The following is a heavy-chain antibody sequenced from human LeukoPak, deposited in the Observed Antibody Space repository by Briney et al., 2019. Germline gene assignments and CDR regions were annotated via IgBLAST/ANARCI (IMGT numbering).Heavy chain of an antibody. V-gene: IGHV3-21*01. CDR1: GFTFSSYS. CDR3: AGANPPAISFFDW. J-gene: IGHJ4*02. D-gene: IGHD3-9*01. Sequence: KPGGSLRLSCAASGFTFSSYSMNWVRLAPGKGLEWVASISGSSGSIYYADSVKGRFTISRDNAKNSLYLQMNSLRAEDTAVYYCAGANPPAISFFDWWGQGTLVSVSS. CDR2: ISGSSGSI.